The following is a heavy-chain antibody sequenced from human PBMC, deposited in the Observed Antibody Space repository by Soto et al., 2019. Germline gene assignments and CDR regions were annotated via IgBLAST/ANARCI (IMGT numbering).Heavy chain of an antibody. CDR3: AKERASTAAYYYYGMDV. V-gene: IGHV5-51*01. D-gene: IGHD4-4*01. Sequence: GESLKISCMGSGYKVSTWHNFTSYWIAWVRQMPGEGLEWMGIIYPGDSDTRYSPSFQGQVTISADKSINSVYLQWSSLKASDTATYYCAKERASTAAYYYYGMDVWGQGTTVTVSS. J-gene: IGHJ6*02. CDR2: IYPGDSDT. CDR1: GYKVSTWHNFTSYW.